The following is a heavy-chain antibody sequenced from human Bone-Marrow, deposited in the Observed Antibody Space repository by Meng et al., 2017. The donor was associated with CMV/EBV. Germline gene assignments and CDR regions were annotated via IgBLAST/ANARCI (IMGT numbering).Heavy chain of an antibody. CDR2: INAGNGNT. CDR1: YTFTSYA. D-gene: IGHD2-15*01. Sequence: YTFTSYAMHWVRQAPGQRLEWMGWINAGNGNTKYSQKFQGRVTITRDTSASTAYMELSSLRSEDTAVYYRARGRGIVVVVAATGFDYWGQGTLVTVSS. J-gene: IGHJ4*02. V-gene: IGHV1-3*01. CDR3: ARGRGIVVVVAATGFDY.